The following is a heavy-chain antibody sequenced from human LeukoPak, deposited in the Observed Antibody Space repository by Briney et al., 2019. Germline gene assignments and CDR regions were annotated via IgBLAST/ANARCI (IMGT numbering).Heavy chain of an antibody. J-gene: IGHJ6*04. V-gene: IGHV1-18*01. CDR1: GYTFTSYG. D-gene: IGHD2-2*02. Sequence: ASVKVSCKAPGYTFTSYGISWVRQAPGQGLEWMGWISAYNGNTNYAQKLQGRVTMTTDTSTSTAYMELRSLRSDDTAVYYCAREPDRYCSSTSCYNGRMDVWGKGTTVTVSS. CDR3: AREPDRYCSSTSCYNGRMDV. CDR2: ISAYNGNT.